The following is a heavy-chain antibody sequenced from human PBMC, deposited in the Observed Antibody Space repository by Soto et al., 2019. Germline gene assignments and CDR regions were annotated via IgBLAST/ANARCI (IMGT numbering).Heavy chain of an antibody. Sequence: GGSLRLSCAASGFTFSNAWMSWVRQAPGKGLEWVGRIKSKTDGGTTGYATPVKGRFTMSRDDSKNTLYLQMNSLKTEDTAVDYCTTDPGVTGTNYSHYYYYYYMDVWGKGTTVTVSS. CDR3: TTDPGVTGTNYSHYYYYYYMDV. D-gene: IGHD1-7*01. CDR1: GFTFSNAW. CDR2: IKSKTDGGTT. J-gene: IGHJ6*03. V-gene: IGHV3-15*01.